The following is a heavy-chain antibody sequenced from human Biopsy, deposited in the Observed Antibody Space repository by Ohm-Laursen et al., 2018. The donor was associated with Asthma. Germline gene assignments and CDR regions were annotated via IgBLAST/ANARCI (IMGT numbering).Heavy chain of an antibody. CDR3: ARGSSSRLSQWEPLVSGGKRAHSYYGMDV. V-gene: IGHV4-34*01. D-gene: IGHD1-26*01. CDR1: GGSFSSNY. J-gene: IGHJ6*02. Sequence: SETLSLTCAVYGGSFSSNYWSWIRQTPGKGLEWLGDTHHRGYTNYKPTPSSRLTLSVDTSKNQFSLWLTSVTAADTAVYYCARGSSSRLSQWEPLVSGGKRAHSYYGMDVWGQGTTVTVS. CDR2: THHRGYT.